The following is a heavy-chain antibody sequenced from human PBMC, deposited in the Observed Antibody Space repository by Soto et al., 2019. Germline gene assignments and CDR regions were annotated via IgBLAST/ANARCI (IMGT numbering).Heavy chain of an antibody. CDR1: GFTVSSYA. CDR2: ISYDGSNK. D-gene: IGHD6-19*01. J-gene: IGHJ4*02. Sequence: QVQLVESGGGVVQPGRSLRLSCAASGFTVSSYAMHWVRQAPGKGLEWVAVISYDGSNKYYADSVKGRFTISRDNSKNTLYLQMNSLRAEDTAVYYCARDREGGWLVISQYFDYWGQGTRVTVSS. V-gene: IGHV3-30-3*01. CDR3: ARDREGGWLVISQYFDY.